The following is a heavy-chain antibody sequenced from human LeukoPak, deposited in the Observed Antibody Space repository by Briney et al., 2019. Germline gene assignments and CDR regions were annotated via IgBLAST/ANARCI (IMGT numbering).Heavy chain of an antibody. CDR2: ISAYNGNT. CDR1: GYTFTSYG. V-gene: IGHV1-18*01. J-gene: IGHJ4*02. Sequence: GASVKVSCKASGYTFTSYGVSWVRQAPGQGLEWMGWISAYNGNTNYAQKLQGRVTMTTDTSTSTAYMELRSLRSDDTAVYYCARDARGITSWGRYRSHFDYWGQGTLVTVSS. CDR3: ARDARGITSWGRYRSHFDY. D-gene: IGHD3-16*02.